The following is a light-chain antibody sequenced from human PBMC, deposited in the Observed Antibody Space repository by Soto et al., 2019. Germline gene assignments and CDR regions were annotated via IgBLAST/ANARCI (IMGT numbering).Light chain of an antibody. J-gene: IGLJ1*01. V-gene: IGLV2-14*01. CDR1: SSDVGGYNY. CDR2: EVS. Sequence: SVLTQPASVSGSPGQSITISCTGTSSDVGGYNYVSWYQQHPGKAPKLMIYEVSNRPSGVSNRFSGSKSGNTASLTISGLQAEDEADYYFSSYTSSSTFVFGTGTKLTVL. CDR3: SSYTSSSTFV.